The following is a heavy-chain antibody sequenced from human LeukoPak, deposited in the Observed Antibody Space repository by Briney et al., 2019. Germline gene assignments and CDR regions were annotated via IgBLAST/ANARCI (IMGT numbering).Heavy chain of an antibody. CDR3: ARAVRRDAFDI. D-gene: IGHD3-16*02. CDR1: GVSISSYY. CDR2: IYYSGST. J-gene: IGHJ3*02. V-gene: IGHV4-59*01. Sequence: SETLSLTCTVSGVSISSYYRSWIRQPPGKGLEWIGYIYYSGSTNYNPSLKSRVTISVDTSKNQFSLKLSSVTAADTAVYYCARAVRRDAFDIWGQGTMVTVSS.